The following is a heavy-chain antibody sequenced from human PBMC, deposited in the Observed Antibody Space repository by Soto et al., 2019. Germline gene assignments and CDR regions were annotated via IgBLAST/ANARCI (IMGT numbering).Heavy chain of an antibody. J-gene: IGHJ3*01. CDR1: GGSITTSSYN. Sequence: QLQLQESGPGLVKPSETLSLTCSVSGGSITTSSYNWDWIRQPPGKGLEWIGTISYDGSTSYNPSLKSQVTISVDTSKNHFALKVTSVTAADTAVYYCARFYGNAFDVWGRGTVVTVSS. CDR2: ISYDGST. D-gene: IGHD3-10*01. CDR3: ARFYGNAFDV. V-gene: IGHV4-39*02.